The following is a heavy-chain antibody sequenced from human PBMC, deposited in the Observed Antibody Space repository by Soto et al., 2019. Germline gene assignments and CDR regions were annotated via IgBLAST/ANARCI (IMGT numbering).Heavy chain of an antibody. Sequence: GGSLRLSCAASGFTFSSYGMHWVRQAPGKGLEWVAVISYDGSNKYYADSVKGRFTISRDNSNNTLYLQMNSLRAEDTAVYYCAKDGTRYCSGGSCFGYYGMDVWGQGTTVTVSS. V-gene: IGHV3-30*18. CDR2: ISYDGSNK. J-gene: IGHJ6*02. CDR1: GFTFSSYG. D-gene: IGHD2-15*01. CDR3: AKDGTRYCSGGSCFGYYGMDV.